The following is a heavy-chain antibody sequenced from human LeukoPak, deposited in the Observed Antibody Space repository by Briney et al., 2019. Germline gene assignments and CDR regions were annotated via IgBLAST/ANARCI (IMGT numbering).Heavy chain of an antibody. CDR2: INPNSGGT. D-gene: IGHD2-2*01. J-gene: IGHJ5*02. V-gene: IGHV1-2*02. CDR1: GYTFTSYD. CDR3: ARDIVVVPAASKWFDP. Sequence: ASVKVSCKASGYTFTSYDINWVRQAPGQGLEWMGWINPNSGGTNYAQEFQGRVTMTRDTSISTAYMELSRLRSDDTAVYYCARDIVVVPAASKWFDPWGQGTLVTVSS.